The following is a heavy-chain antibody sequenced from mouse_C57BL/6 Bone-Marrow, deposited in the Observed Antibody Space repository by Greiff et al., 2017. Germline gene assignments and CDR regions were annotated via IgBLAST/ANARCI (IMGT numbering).Heavy chain of an antibody. CDR2: ISGGGGNT. CDR3: ARRGYYYAMDY. V-gene: IGHV5-9*01. J-gene: IGHJ4*01. CDR1: GFTFSSYT. Sequence: EVKLVESGGGLVKPGGSLKLSCAASGFTFSSYTMSWVRQTPEKRLEWVATISGGGGNTYYPDSVKGRFTISRDNAKNTLYMQMSSLRSEDTALYYCARRGYYYAMDYWGQGTSVTVSS.